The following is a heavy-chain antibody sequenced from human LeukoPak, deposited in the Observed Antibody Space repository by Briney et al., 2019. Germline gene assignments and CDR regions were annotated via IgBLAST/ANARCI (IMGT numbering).Heavy chain of an antibody. J-gene: IGHJ4*02. Sequence: GGSLRLSCAASGFTVNSKYMSWVRQAPGKGLEWVSVIFSDGKTYYAGSVKGRFTISRDDSKTQLSLQMRSLRAEGTALYYCASTIVATGTGGPFDYWGQGTLVTVSS. D-gene: IGHD3-10*01. CDR1: GFTVNSKY. CDR3: ASTIVATGTGGPFDY. V-gene: IGHV3-66*02. CDR2: IFSDGKT.